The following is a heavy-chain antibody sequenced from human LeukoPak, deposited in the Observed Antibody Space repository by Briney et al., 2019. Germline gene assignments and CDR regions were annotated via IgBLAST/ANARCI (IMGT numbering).Heavy chain of an antibody. V-gene: IGHV3-30*18. D-gene: IGHD1-20*01. CDR2: ISYDGSNN. J-gene: IGHJ6*02. CDR1: GFTFSSYG. CDR3: AKDRGHRMEYNLYGMDV. Sequence: GGALRLSCAASGFTFSSYGMHWVRQAPGKGVEGVALISYDGSNNYSADSVKGRFTISRDNSKHPLYLQMNSRRAEDTAVYYCAKDRGHRMEYNLYGMDVWGQGTTVTVSS.